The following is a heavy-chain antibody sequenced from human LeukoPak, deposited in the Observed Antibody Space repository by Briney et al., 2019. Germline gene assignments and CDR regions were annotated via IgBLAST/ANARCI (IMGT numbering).Heavy chain of an antibody. CDR2: IYSSGAT. CDR1: SGSINSRNHY. Sequence: PSETLSLTCSVSSGSINSRNHYWGWIRQPPGKGLEWIASIYSSGATYYNPSLKSRVIISVDTSKNQISLKLSSVTASDTAVYYCARHSMRYNWFDPWGQGTLVTVSS. J-gene: IGHJ5*02. V-gene: IGHV4-39*01. CDR3: ARHSMRYNWFDP. D-gene: IGHD2/OR15-2a*01.